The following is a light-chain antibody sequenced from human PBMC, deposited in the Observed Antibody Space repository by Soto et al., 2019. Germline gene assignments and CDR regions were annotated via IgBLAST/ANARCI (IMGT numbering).Light chain of an antibody. CDR2: WAS. J-gene: IGKJ2*01. CDR3: HHYWATPNT. V-gene: IGKV4-1*01. Sequence: DIVMTQSPDSLAVSLGERATINCESIQNLLYSNNKNYLAWFQQKSGQLPKLLIYWASTRGAGFPDRFSGSGSGTDFTLTISNLQAEDWATYYCHHYWATPNTFDRGTKLDIK. CDR1: QNLLYSNNKNY.